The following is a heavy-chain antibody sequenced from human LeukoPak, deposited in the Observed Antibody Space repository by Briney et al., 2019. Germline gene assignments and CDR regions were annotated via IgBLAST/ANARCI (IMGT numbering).Heavy chain of an antibody. CDR2: ISYDGSNK. CDR3: ARGDYDSSGYDWFDP. Sequence: GRSLRLSCAASGFTFSSYAMHWVRQAPGKGPEWVAVISYDGSNKYYADSVKGRFTISRDNSKNTLYLQMNSLRAEDTAVYYCARGDYDSSGYDWFDPWGQGTLVTVSS. CDR1: GFTFSSYA. D-gene: IGHD3-22*01. J-gene: IGHJ5*02. V-gene: IGHV3-30-3*01.